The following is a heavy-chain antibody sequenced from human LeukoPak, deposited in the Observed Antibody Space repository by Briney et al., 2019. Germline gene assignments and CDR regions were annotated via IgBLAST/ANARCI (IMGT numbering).Heavy chain of an antibody. V-gene: IGHV4-39*07. CDR3: ARRGYYMDV. CDR2: VYYTGST. Sequence: PSETLSLTCTVSGGSISSALYHWGWIRQPPGKNLEWLGSVYYTGSTHNNPSLKSRVTISVGTSKNQFSLNLSSVTAADTAVYYCARRGYYMDVWGKGITVTVSS. CDR1: GGSISSALYH. J-gene: IGHJ6*03.